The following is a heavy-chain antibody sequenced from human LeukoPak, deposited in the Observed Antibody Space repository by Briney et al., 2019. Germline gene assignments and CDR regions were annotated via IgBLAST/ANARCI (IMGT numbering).Heavy chain of an antibody. CDR1: GGSISSSNW. CDR2: ISHSGTT. CDR3: ARGSPKHDS. J-gene: IGHJ5*01. V-gene: IGHV4-4*02. Sequence: SETLSLTCAVSGGSISSSNWWSWVRQPPGKGLEWIAEISHSGTTNYNPALKSRVTISVDTSKNQFSLKLISVTAADTGVYYCARGSPKHDSWGQGTLVIVSP.